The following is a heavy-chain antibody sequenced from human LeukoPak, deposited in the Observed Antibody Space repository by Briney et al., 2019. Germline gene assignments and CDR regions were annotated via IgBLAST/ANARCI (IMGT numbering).Heavy chain of an antibody. V-gene: IGHV3-33*01. CDR2: IWYDGSNK. J-gene: IGHJ4*02. CDR1: GFTFSSYG. CDR3: ARDVFPWGSGSYRVDY. D-gene: IGHD3-10*01. Sequence: PGRSLRLSCAASGFTFSSYGMHWVRQAPGKGLEWVAVIWYDGSNKYYADSVKGRFTISRDNSKNTLYLQMNSLRAEDTAVYYCARDVFPWGSGSYRVDYWGQGTLVTVSS.